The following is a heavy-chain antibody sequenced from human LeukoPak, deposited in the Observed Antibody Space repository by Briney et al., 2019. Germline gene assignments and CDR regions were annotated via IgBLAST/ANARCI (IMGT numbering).Heavy chain of an antibody. D-gene: IGHD2-8*01. J-gene: IGHJ4*02. CDR3: ARDCTNGVCYGTDFDY. V-gene: IGHV3-33*01. CDR1: GFTFSSYG. Sequence: GRALRLSCAASGFTFSSYGMHWVRQAPGKGLEWVAVIWYDGSNKYYADSVKGRFTISRDNSKNTLYLQMNSLRAEDTAVYYCARDCTNGVCYGTDFDYWGQGALVTVSS. CDR2: IWYDGSNK.